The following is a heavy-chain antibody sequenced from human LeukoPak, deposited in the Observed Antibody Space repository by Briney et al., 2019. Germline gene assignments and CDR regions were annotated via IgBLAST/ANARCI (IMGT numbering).Heavy chain of an antibody. V-gene: IGHV4-34*01. CDR3: ARDLGITIFGVVKDSWFDP. Sequence: PSETLSLTCAVYGGSFSGYYWSWIRQPPGKGLEWIGEINHSGSTNYNPSLKSRVTISVDTSKNQFSLKLSSVTAADTAVYYCARDLGITIFGVVKDSWFDPWGQGTLVTVSS. J-gene: IGHJ5*02. D-gene: IGHD3-3*01. CDR2: INHSGST. CDR1: GGSFSGYY.